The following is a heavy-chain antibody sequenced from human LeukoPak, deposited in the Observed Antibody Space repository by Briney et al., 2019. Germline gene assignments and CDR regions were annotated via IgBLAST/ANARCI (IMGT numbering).Heavy chain of an antibody. CDR2: ISNSGST. CDR3: ARGQFGGLHASDI. D-gene: IGHD3-16*01. Sequence: SETLSLTCTVSGGSIGGNSYWSWIRQPPGKGPEWIGHISNSGSTYYSPSLSSRVTISLDTSKNQFSLKLRSVTAADTAVYYCARGQFGGLHASDIWGQGTMVTVSS. CDR1: GGSIGGNSY. V-gene: IGHV4-61*01. J-gene: IGHJ3*02.